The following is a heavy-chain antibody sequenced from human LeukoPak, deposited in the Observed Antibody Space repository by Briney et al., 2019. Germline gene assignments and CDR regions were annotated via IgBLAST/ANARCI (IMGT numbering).Heavy chain of an antibody. CDR3: ARAIVVVPAAIGWFDP. D-gene: IGHD2-2*02. CDR1: GGSISSYY. J-gene: IGHJ5*02. CDR2: IYYSGGT. V-gene: IGHV4-59*01. Sequence: SETLSLTCTVSGGSISSYYWSWIRQPPGKGLEWIGYIYYSGGTNYNPSLKSRVTISVDTSKNQFSLKLSSVTAADTAVYYCARAIVVVPAAIGWFDPWGQGTLVTVSS.